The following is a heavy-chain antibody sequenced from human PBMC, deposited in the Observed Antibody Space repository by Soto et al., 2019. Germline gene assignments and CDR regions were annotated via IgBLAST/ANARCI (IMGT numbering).Heavy chain of an antibody. J-gene: IGHJ5*02. Sequence: PSETLSLTCTVSGGSISSPDYYWGWVRQPPGKGLEWIASIYYSGSTYDNPSPNSRVTISVDTSKNQFSLNLNSVTATDTAVYYCARQGTIPAFNSWGQGILVTVSS. CDR1: GGSISSPDYY. D-gene: IGHD1-1*01. CDR2: IYYSGST. V-gene: IGHV4-39*01. CDR3: ARQGTIPAFNS.